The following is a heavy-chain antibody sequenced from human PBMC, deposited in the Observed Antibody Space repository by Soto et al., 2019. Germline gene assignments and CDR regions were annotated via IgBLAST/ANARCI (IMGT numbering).Heavy chain of an antibody. J-gene: IGHJ6*02. CDR1: GFTFSSYW. D-gene: IGHD3-3*01. V-gene: IGHV3-74*01. CDR3: AREFWSGYYSRPYGMDV. CDR2: INSDGSST. Sequence: GGSLRLSCAASGFTFSSYWMHWVRQAPGKGLVWVSRINSDGSSTSYADSVKGRFTISRDNAKNTLYLQMNSLRAEDTAVYYCAREFWSGYYSRPYGMDVWGQGTTVTVSS.